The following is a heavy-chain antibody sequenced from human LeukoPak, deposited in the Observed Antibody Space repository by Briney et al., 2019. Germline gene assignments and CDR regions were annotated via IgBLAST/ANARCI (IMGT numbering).Heavy chain of an antibody. J-gene: IGHJ3*02. CDR1: GFTFSSYS. D-gene: IGHD3-16*01. CDR3: AREGDLLGLDQTALDI. Sequence: PGGSLRLSCAASGFTFSSYSMNWVRQAPGKGLEWVSYISSSSSTIYYADSVKGRFTISRDNAKNSLYLQMNSLRTEDTAVYYCAREGDLLGLDQTALDIWGQGTMVTVSS. CDR2: ISSSSSTI. V-gene: IGHV3-48*01.